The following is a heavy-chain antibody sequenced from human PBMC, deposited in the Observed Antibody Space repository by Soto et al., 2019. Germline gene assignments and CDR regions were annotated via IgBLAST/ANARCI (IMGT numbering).Heavy chain of an antibody. CDR2: INPKSDDT. CDR1: GYPFSDNQ. J-gene: IGHJ5*02. Sequence: QVQLVQSGSEVKKPGASVKVSCKASGYPFSDNQIHWLRRAPGQGLEWMGMINPKSDDTNYAQKFQGRVTMTRDTSIDTAYLELTGLTSDDTATYYCARKHTLDYIRWGLDPWGQGTLVTVSS. D-gene: IGHD4-4*01. CDR3: ARKHTLDYIRWGLDP. V-gene: IGHV1-2*02.